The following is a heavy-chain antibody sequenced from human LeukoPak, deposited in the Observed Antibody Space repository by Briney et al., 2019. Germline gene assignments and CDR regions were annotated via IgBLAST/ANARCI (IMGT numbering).Heavy chain of an antibody. V-gene: IGHV3-48*03. J-gene: IGHJ4*02. Sequence: GGSLRLSCAASGFTFSSYEMNWVRQAPGKGLEWVSYISSSGSTIYYADSVKGRFTISRDNSKNTLYLQMNSLRAEDTAVYYCAKDRESLITMIIVTYDYWGQGTLVTVSS. CDR2: ISSSGSTI. CDR1: GFTFSSYE. D-gene: IGHD3-22*01. CDR3: AKDRESLITMIIVTYDY.